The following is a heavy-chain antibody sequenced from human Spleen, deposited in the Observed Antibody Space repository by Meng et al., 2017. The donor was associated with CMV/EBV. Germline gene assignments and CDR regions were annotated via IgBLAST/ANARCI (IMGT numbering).Heavy chain of an antibody. D-gene: IGHD1-26*01. J-gene: IGHJ4*02. CDR2: ISYDGSNK. CDR3: AKGISSYYAPGFDY. Sequence: GGSLRLSCAASGFTFSSYAMHWVRQAPGKGLEWVAVISYDGSNKYYADSVKGRFTISRDNSKNTLYLQMNSLRAEDTAVYYCAKGISSYYAPGFDYWGQGTLVTVSS. V-gene: IGHV3-30-3*01. CDR1: GFTFSSYA.